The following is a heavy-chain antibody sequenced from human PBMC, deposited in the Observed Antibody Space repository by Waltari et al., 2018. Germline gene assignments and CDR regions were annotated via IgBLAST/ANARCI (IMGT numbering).Heavy chain of an antibody. CDR2: IIPLFTTA. Sequence: QVQLVQSGAEVTKPGSSVKVSCTASGGTFRSYAINWVRQAPGQGLEWMGGIIPLFTTANYAQKFQGRVTITADESTTTAYMELRNLRSEDTAVYYCARSSRVGATLYYFDYWGQGTLVTVSS. D-gene: IGHD1-26*01. CDR3: ARSSRVGATLYYFDY. V-gene: IGHV1-69*12. CDR1: GGTFRSYA. J-gene: IGHJ4*02.